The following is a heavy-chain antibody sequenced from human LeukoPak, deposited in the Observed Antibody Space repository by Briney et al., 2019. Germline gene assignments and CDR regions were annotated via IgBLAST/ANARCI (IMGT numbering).Heavy chain of an antibody. J-gene: IGHJ5*02. CDR3: AKGPYSSSSEWFGP. V-gene: IGHV3-23*01. Sequence: GGSLRLSCAASGFIFSNYAMGWVRQAPGKGLDWVASISGNGGRTYYADSVKGRFTISRDNSKNTVYLQMNSLRAEDTAIYFCAKGPYSSSSEWFGPWGQGTLITVSS. CDR2: ISGNGGRT. D-gene: IGHD6-6*01. CDR1: GFIFSNYA.